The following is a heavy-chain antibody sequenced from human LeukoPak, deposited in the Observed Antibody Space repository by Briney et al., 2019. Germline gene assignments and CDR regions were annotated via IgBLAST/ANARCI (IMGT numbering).Heavy chain of an antibody. J-gene: IGHJ5*02. V-gene: IGHV4-30-2*01. CDR2: IYHSGST. CDR1: GGSVSSGSYY. Sequence: SETLSLTCTVSGGSVSSGSYYWSWIRQPPGKGLEWIGYIYHSGSTYYNPSLKSRVTISVDRSKNQFSLKLSSVTAADTAVYYCASFGYWFDPWGQGTLVTVSS. CDR3: ASFGYWFDP. D-gene: IGHD3-3*01.